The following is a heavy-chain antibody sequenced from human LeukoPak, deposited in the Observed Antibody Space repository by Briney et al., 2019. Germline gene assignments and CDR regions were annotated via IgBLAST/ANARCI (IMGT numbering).Heavy chain of an antibody. J-gene: IGHJ4*02. CDR1: GYTFTGYY. D-gene: IGHD3-10*01. V-gene: IGHV1-2*02. CDR2: INPNSGDT. Sequence: GASGKVSCKASGYTFTGYYMHWVRQAPGQGLEWMGWINPNSGDTNHAQKFQGRVTMTRDTSISTAYMELSRLRSDDTAVYYCARDQGLTLVRGVPIDYWGQGTLVTVSS. CDR3: ARDQGLTLVRGVPIDY.